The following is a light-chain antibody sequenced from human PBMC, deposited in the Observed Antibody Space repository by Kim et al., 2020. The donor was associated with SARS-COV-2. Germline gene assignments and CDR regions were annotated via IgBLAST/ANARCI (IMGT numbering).Light chain of an antibody. CDR1: SSNIGSNI. CDR2: SNN. V-gene: IGLV1-44*01. Sequence: GQRAAISCYGSSSNIGSNIVNWYQQLPGTAPKLLIYSNNQRPSGVPDRFSGSKSGTSASLAISGLQSEDEADYYCATWDDSLNGWVFGGGTKVTVL. CDR3: ATWDDSLNGWV. J-gene: IGLJ3*02.